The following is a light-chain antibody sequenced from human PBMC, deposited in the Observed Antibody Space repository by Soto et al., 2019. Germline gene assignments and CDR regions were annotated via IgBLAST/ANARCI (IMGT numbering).Light chain of an antibody. J-gene: IGLJ1*01. Sequence: QSVLTQPPSVSGAPGQRVTISCTGSSSNIGAGYHVHWYKQLPGTAPKLLIYGNSNRPSGVPDRFSGSKSGTSGSLAITGLQAEDEADYYCQSYDSSLSGDVFGTGTKLTVL. V-gene: IGLV1-40*01. CDR2: GNS. CDR3: QSYDSSLSGDV. CDR1: SSNIGAGYH.